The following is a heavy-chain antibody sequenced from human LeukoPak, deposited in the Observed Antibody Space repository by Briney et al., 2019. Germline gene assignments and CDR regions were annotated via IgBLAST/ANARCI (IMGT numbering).Heavy chain of an antibody. V-gene: IGHV1-18*01. CDR2: ISAFNGNT. J-gene: IGHJ4*02. Sequence: ASVKVSCKASGYTFTSYGISWVRPAPGQGLEWMGWISAFNGNTNYAQKLQGRVTMTTNTSTSTAYMELRSLRSDDTAVYYCAKYSSSWYGPFDYWGQGTLVTVSS. D-gene: IGHD6-13*01. CDR3: AKYSSSWYGPFDY. CDR1: GYTFTSYG.